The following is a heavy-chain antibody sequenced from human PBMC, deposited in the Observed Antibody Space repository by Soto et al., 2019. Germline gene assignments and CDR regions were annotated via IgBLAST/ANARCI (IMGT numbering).Heavy chain of an antibody. Sequence: SETLSLTCTVSGGSISSSSYYWGWIRQPPGKGLEWIGSIYYSGSTYYNPSLKSRVTISVDTSKNHFSLKLSSVTAADTAVYYCARHSNSEQHRPSVYYYYYYYMDVWGKGTTVTVSS. CDR1: GGSISSSSYY. CDR3: ARHSNSEQHRPSVYYYYYYYMDV. CDR2: IYYSGST. J-gene: IGHJ6*03. D-gene: IGHD6-13*01. V-gene: IGHV4-39*01.